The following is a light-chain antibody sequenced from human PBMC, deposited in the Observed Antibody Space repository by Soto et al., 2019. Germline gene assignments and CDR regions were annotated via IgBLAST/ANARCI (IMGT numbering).Light chain of an antibody. CDR3: QEYTTYSRT. Sequence: IQMIQSPCTLSASEGDRVTITCRASQSISSWLAWYQQKPGKAPKVLIYDASTLESGVPSRFSGGGSGTEFTLTITSLQPDDFATYYCQEYTTYSRTFGQGTKVDIK. J-gene: IGKJ1*01. CDR1: QSISSW. V-gene: IGKV1-5*01. CDR2: DAS.